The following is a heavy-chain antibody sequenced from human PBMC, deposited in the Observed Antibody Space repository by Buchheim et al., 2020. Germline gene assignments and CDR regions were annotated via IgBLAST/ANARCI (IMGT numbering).Heavy chain of an antibody. CDR3: AREGYSSGWFEFLYYYYGMDV. D-gene: IGHD6-19*01. CDR2: INTNTGNP. J-gene: IGHJ6*02. CDR1: GYTFTSYA. V-gene: IGHV7-4-1*02. Sequence: QVQLVQSGSELKKPGASVKVSCKASGYTFTSYAMNWVRQAPGQGLEWMGWINTNTGNPTYAQGFTGRFVFSLDTAVSTAYLQISSLKAEDTAVYYCAREGYSSGWFEFLYYYYGMDVWGQGTT.